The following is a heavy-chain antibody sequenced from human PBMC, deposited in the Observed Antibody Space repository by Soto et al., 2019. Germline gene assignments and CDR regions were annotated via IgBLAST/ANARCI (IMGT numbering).Heavy chain of an antibody. CDR3: AKDFSLGTTGLVYYFDY. D-gene: IGHD1-7*01. J-gene: IGHJ4*02. V-gene: IGHV3-23*01. Sequence: GGSLRLSCAASGFTFSSYAMSWVRQAPGKGLEWVSAISGSGGSTYYADSVKGRFTISRDNSKNTLYLQMNSLRAEDTAVYYCAKDFSLGTTGLVYYFDYWGQGTLVTVSS. CDR2: ISGSGGST. CDR1: GFTFSSYA.